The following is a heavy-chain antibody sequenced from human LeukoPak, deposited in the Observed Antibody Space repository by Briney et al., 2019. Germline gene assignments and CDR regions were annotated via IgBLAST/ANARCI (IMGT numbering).Heavy chain of an antibody. CDR3: PQTSRGNVDNDY. Sequence: PGGSLRLSCTASGFTFSWYWMNWVRQAPGKGLEWVAKIKQDGSEKYYVDSVKGRFTISRDNAKNSLYLQMNSLRAEDTAVYYCPQTSRGNVDNDYWGQGTLVTVSS. CDR2: IKQDGSEK. CDR1: GFTFSWYW. V-gene: IGHV3-7*03. D-gene: IGHD5-12*01. J-gene: IGHJ4*02.